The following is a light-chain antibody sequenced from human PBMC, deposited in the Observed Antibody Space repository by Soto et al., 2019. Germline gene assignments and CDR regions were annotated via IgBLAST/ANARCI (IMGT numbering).Light chain of an antibody. V-gene: IGKV1-9*01. J-gene: IGKJ4*01. CDR3: QQLNSYPALT. CDR1: QGISSY. CDR2: AAS. Sequence: DLQLTQSPSFLSASVGDRVTITCRASQGISSYLAWYQQKPGKAPKLLIYAASTLQSGVPSRFXGSRSWTEFTLTISSLQPEDFATYYCQQLNSYPALTFGGGTKVEIK.